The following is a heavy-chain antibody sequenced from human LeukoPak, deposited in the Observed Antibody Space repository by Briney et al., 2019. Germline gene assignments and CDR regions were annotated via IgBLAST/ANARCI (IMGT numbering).Heavy chain of an antibody. D-gene: IGHD3-22*01. CDR2: IYYSGST. V-gene: IGHV4-59*01. CDR1: SGSISSYY. CDR3: ARVCLDSSGCFDY. J-gene: IGHJ4*02. Sequence: SETLSLTCTVSSGSISSYYWSWIRQPPGKGLEWIGYIYYSGSTNYNPSLKSRVTISVDTSKNQFSLKLSSVTAADTAVYYRARVCLDSSGCFDYWGQGTLVTVSS.